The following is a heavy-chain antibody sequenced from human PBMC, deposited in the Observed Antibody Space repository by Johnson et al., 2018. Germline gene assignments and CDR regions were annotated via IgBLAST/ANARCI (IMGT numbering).Heavy chain of an antibody. Sequence: QVQLVESGGGVVQPGRSLRLSCAASGFTFSSYGMHWVRQAPGKGLEWVAVISYDGSNKYYADSEKGRFTISRDNSKNTLYLQMNSLRAAATAVYYCAKDWFGGSCYSFDTFDIWGQGTMVTVSS. J-gene: IGHJ3*02. CDR1: GFTFSSYG. CDR2: ISYDGSNK. CDR3: AKDWFGGSCYSFDTFDI. V-gene: IGHV3-30*18. D-gene: IGHD2-15*01.